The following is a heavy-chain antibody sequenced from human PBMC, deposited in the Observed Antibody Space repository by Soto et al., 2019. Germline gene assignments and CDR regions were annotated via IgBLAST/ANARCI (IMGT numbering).Heavy chain of an antibody. J-gene: IGHJ4*02. CDR2: IRNLGYGGTA. CDR1: GFIFGENA. D-gene: IGHD6-19*01. Sequence: GWSLRLSCAASGFIFGENAMSWFRQAPGKGLEWVGFIRNLGYGGTAEYAASVKGRFTISRDDPKSTVYLHMNSLKIEDTAVYYCAKGSSGWYSNWGQGALVT. CDR3: AKGSSGWYSN. V-gene: IGHV3-49*03.